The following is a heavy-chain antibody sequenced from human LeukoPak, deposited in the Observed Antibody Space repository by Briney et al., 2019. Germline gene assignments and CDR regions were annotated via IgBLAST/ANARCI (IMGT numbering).Heavy chain of an antibody. V-gene: IGHV7-4-1*02. CDR1: GYTFTSYA. Sequence: GASVKVSCKASGYTFTSYAMNWVRQAPGQGLEWMGWINTNTGNPTYAQGFTGRFVFSLDTSVSTAYLQISSLKAEDTAMYYCARVVDYYDSSGPRGWDAFDIWGQGTMVTVSS. D-gene: IGHD3-22*01. CDR2: INTNTGNP. CDR3: ARVVDYYDSSGPRGWDAFDI. J-gene: IGHJ3*02.